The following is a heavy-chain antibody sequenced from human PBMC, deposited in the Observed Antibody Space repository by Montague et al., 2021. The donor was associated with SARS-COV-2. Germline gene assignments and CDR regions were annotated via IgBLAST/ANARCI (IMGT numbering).Heavy chain of an antibody. V-gene: IGHV4-39*01. CDR2: IYYSGST. CDR1: GGSISSSSYY. CDR3: ARLHCSSTSCYYLFFAETSHFDY. J-gene: IGHJ4*02. Sequence: SETLSLTCTVSGGSISSSSYYWGWIRQPPGKGLEWIGSIYYSGSTYYNPSLKRRVTISVDTSKNQFSLKLSSVTAADTAVYYCARLHCSSTSCYYLFFAETSHFDYWGQGTLVTVSS. D-gene: IGHD2-2*01.